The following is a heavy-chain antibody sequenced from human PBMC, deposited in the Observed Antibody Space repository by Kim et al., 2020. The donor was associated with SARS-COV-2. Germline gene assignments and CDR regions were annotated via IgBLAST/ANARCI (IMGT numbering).Heavy chain of an antibody. V-gene: IGHV3-23*01. J-gene: IGHJ4*02. D-gene: IGHD6-13*01. Sequence: YYADSVKGRFTISRDNSKNTLYLQMNSLRAEDTAVYYCVKRPGIAQKIDYWGQGTLVTVSS. CDR3: VKRPGIAQKIDY.